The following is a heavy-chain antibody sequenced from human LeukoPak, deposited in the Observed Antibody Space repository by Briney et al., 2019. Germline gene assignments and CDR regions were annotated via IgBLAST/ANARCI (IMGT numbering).Heavy chain of an antibody. CDR1: GYTFTSYG. V-gene: IGHV1-18*01. CDR3: AIDGLAYSSGEVYFDY. J-gene: IGHJ4*02. CDR2: ISAYNGNT. Sequence: ASVKVSCKASGYTFTSYGISWVRQAPGQGLERMGWISAYNGNTNYAQKLQGRVTMTTDTSTSTAYMELRSLRSDDTAVYYCAIDGLAYSSGEVYFDYWGQGTLVTVSS. D-gene: IGHD6-19*01.